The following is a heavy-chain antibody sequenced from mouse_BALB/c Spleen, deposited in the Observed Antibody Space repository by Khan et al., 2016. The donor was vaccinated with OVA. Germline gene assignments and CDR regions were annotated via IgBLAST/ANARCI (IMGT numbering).Heavy chain of an antibody. Sequence: QMQLEESGAELVRPGSSVKISCKASGYAFSSYWMNWVKQRPGQGLEWIGQIYPGNGDTNYNGKFKGKATLTADKSSSTAHMQLSSLTSEDSAVYFCARYYGSSFAYWGQGTLVTVSA. V-gene: IGHV1-80*01. D-gene: IGHD1-1*01. CDR3: ARYYGSSFAY. J-gene: IGHJ3*01. CDR2: IYPGNGDT. CDR1: GYAFSSYW.